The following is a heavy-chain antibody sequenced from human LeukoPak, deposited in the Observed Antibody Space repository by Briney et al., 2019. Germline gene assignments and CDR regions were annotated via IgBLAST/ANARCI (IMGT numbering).Heavy chain of an antibody. CDR2: IFHSGST. V-gene: IGHV4-4*02. J-gene: IGHJ4*02. CDR3: ARLKQWLVLDY. CDR1: GGSISRSW. D-gene: IGHD6-19*01. Sequence: SETLSLTCAVSGGSISRSWWSWVRQPPGKGLEWIGEIFHSGSTNYNPSLKSRVTISVDTSKNQFSLKLSSVTAADTAVYYCARLKQWLVLDYWGQGALVTVSS.